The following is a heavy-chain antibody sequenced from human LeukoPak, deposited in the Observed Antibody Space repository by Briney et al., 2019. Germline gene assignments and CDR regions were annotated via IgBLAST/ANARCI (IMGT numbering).Heavy chain of an antibody. J-gene: IGHJ4*02. CDR2: IYYSGST. CDR3: AREGVVAAAGRTDY. Sequence: SETLSLTCTVPGGSISSSSYYWGWIRQPPGKGLEWIGSIYYSGSTNYNPSLKSRVTISVDTSKNQFSLKLSSVTAADTAVYYCAREGVVAAAGRTDYWGQGTLVTVSS. D-gene: IGHD6-13*01. V-gene: IGHV4-39*07. CDR1: GGSISSSSYY.